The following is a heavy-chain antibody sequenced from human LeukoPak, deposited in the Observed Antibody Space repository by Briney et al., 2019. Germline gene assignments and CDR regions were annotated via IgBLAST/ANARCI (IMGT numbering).Heavy chain of an antibody. CDR2: FDPEDGET. J-gene: IGHJ4*02. CDR3: ATGGVLWFGESPNYFDY. V-gene: IGHV1-24*01. D-gene: IGHD3-10*01. Sequence: ASVKISGKVSGYTLTELSMHWVRQAPGKGIEWMGGFDPEDGETIYAQKFQGRVTMTEDTSTHTAYMELSSLRSEDTAVYYCATGGVLWFGESPNYFDYWGQGTLVTVSS. CDR1: GYTLTELS.